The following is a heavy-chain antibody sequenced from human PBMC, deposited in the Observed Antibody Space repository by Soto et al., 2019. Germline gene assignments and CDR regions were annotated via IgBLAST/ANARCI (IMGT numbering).Heavy chain of an antibody. V-gene: IGHV4-59*01. D-gene: IGHD6-19*01. CDR2: IYYSGST. J-gene: IGHJ5*02. CDR3: AREAVAGTNGWFDP. Sequence: PSETLSLTCTVSGGSINSYYWSWIRQPPGKGLEWIGYIYYSGSTNYNPSLKSRVTISVDTSKNQFSLKLSSVTAADTAVYYCAREAVAGTNGWFDPWGQGTLVTVSS. CDR1: GGSINSYY.